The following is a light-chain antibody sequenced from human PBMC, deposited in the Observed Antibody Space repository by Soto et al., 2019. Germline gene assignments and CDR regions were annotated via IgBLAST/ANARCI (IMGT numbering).Light chain of an antibody. Sequence: DIQMTQSPSTLSASVGDRVTITCRASQSIKNWLAWYQQKPGEAPKLLIYKASTLESGVPSRFSGSGSGTEFTLTISCLQPDDVATYHCQQYNSYSGTFGQGTKVDIK. CDR3: QQYNSYSGT. CDR1: QSIKNW. CDR2: KAS. V-gene: IGKV1-5*03. J-gene: IGKJ1*01.